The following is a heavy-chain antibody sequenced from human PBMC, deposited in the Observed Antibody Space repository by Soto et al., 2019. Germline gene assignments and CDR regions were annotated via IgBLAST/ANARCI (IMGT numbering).Heavy chain of an antibody. D-gene: IGHD3-10*01. Sequence: GKGLEWIGYIYYSGSTNYNPSLKSRVTISVDTSKNQFSLKLSSVTAADTAVYYCARLFDSYYYGSESYYKFSDYYYYMDVWGKGTTVIVSS. CDR3: ARLFDSYYYGSESYYKFSDYYYYMDV. J-gene: IGHJ6*03. CDR2: IYYSGST. V-gene: IGHV4-59*08.